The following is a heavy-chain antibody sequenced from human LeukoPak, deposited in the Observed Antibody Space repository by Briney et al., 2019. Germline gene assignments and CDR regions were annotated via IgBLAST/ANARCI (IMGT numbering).Heavy chain of an antibody. Sequence: PGGSLRLSCAASGFTLSSYGMHWVRQAPGKGLEWVAFIRYDGSNKYYADSVKGRFTISRDNSKNTLYLQMNSLRAEDTAVYYCAKGVHPVGATPYDAFDIWGQGTMVTVSS. V-gene: IGHV3-30*02. J-gene: IGHJ3*02. CDR3: AKGVHPVGATPYDAFDI. D-gene: IGHD1-26*01. CDR1: GFTLSSYG. CDR2: IRYDGSNK.